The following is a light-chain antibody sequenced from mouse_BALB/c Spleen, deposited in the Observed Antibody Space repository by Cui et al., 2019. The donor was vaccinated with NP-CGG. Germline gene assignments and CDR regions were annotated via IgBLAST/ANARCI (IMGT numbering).Light chain of an antibody. J-gene: IGLJ1*01. CDR3: ALWYSNHWV. CDR1: TRAVTTTNY. Sequence: QAVVTQESALTTSPGETVTLTRRSSTRAVTTTNYANWVQEKPDHLFTGVIGGTKNRTPGVPARFSGSLIGDKAALTITGAQTEDEAIYFCALWYSNHWVFGGGTKLTVL. V-gene: IGLV1*01. CDR2: GTK.